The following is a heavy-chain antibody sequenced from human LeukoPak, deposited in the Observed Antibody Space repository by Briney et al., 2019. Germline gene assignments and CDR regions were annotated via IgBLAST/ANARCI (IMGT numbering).Heavy chain of an antibody. V-gene: IGHV4-59*01. J-gene: IGHJ4*02. CDR3: ARKTYYYDSSGYYYFYFDY. D-gene: IGHD3-22*01. CDR2: IYYSGST. CDR1: GGSISSYY. Sequence: SETLSLTCTVSGGSISSYYWSWIRQPPGKGLEWIGYIYYSGSTNYNPSLKSRVIISVDTSKNQFSLKLSSVTAADTAVYYCARKTYYYDSSGYYYFYFDYWGQGTLVTVSS.